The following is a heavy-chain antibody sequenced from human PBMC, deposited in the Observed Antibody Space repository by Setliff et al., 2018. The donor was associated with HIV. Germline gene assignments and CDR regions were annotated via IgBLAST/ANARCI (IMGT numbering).Heavy chain of an antibody. V-gene: IGHV1-69*13. Sequence: SVKVSCKASGGTLNTYGISWVRQAPGQGLEWMGGIIPTFGIEKYAQRFQGRVKITADESTTTAYMELSSLRSEDTALYYCARGANILIRTDYYYHMDVWGKGTTVTVSS. CDR2: IIPTFGIE. J-gene: IGHJ6*03. D-gene: IGHD3-16*01. CDR3: ARGANILIRTDYYYHMDV. CDR1: GGTLNTYG.